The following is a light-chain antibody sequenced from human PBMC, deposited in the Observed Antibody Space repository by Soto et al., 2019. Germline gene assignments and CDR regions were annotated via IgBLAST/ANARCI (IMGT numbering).Light chain of an antibody. CDR3: QQYNSYSWT. Sequence: DIQLTQSPSTLCTFVGARVVLTCRASQSISSWLAWYQQKPGKAPKLLIYDASSLESGVPSRFSGSGSGTEFTLTISSLQPDDFATYYCQQYNSYSWTFGQGTKVDI. CDR2: DAS. V-gene: IGKV1-5*01. J-gene: IGKJ1*01. CDR1: QSISSW.